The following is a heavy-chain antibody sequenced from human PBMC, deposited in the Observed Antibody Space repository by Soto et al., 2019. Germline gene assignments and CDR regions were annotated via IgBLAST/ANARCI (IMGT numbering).Heavy chain of an antibody. CDR1: GLTFSNYA. V-gene: IGHV3-23*01. CDR2: IGGAGVSK. CDR3: DRGEPWSGYHNYFDP. Sequence: PGWSLRLSCAGSGLTFSNYAMSWVRQAPGRGLEWVSLIGGAGVSKCYAESVKGRFTISRDNSKNILYLQMNSLRAEDTAVYYCDRGEPWSGYHNYFDPWGQGTLLTVSS. J-gene: IGHJ5*02. D-gene: IGHD3-3*01.